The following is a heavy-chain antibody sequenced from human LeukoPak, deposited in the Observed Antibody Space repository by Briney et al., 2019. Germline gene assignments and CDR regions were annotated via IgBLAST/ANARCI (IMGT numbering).Heavy chain of an antibody. J-gene: IGHJ4*02. Sequence: PGGSLRLSCAASGFTFSSYAMSWVRQAPGKGLEWVSVISGGGGSTCYADSVKGRFTISRDNSKNTLYLQMNSLRAEDTAVYYCAKDYCSGGSCYSGHEYWGQGTLVTVSS. V-gene: IGHV3-23*01. CDR2: ISGGGGST. CDR1: GFTFSSYA. CDR3: AKDYCSGGSCYSGHEY. D-gene: IGHD2-15*01.